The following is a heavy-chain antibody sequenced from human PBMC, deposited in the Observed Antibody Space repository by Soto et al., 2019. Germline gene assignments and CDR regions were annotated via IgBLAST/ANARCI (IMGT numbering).Heavy chain of an antibody. CDR2: IIPFFGTS. CDR1: GGTFSSYP. D-gene: IGHD2-8*02. J-gene: IGHJ6*02. V-gene: IGHV1-69*01. Sequence: QVPLVQSGAEVKKPGSSVKVSCKASGGTFSSYPLNWVRQAPGQGLEWMGGIIPFFGTSNYAQKFQGRVTITADESTSTVYIELRSLTSEDTAVYFCARVGYVTNYGMAVWGQGTTVTVSS. CDR3: ARVGYVTNYGMAV.